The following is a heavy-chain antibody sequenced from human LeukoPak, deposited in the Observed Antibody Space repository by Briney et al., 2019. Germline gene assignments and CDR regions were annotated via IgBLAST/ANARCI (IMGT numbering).Heavy chain of an antibody. V-gene: IGHV3-7*03. D-gene: IGHD6-6*01. J-gene: IGHJ6*03. Sequence: PGGSLRLSCAASGFTFSSYAVSWVRQAPGKGLEWVANIKQDGSKKYYVDSVKGRFTISRDNAKNSLYLQMNSLRVEDTAVYYCASQVAAHTPYYYYMDVWGKGTTVTVSS. CDR1: GFTFSSYA. CDR2: IKQDGSKK. CDR3: ASQVAAHTPYYYYMDV.